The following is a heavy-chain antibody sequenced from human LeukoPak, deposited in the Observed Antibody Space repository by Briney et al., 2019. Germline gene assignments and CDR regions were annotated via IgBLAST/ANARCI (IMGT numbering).Heavy chain of an antibody. Sequence: GRSLRLSCAASGFTFSSYGMHWVRQAPGKGLEWVAVISYDGSNKYYADSVKGRFTISRDNSKNTLYLQMNSLRAEDTAVYYCAKDQGLANMDVWGQGTTVTVS. CDR1: GFTFSSYG. D-gene: IGHD2-21*01. J-gene: IGHJ6*02. V-gene: IGHV3-30*18. CDR3: AKDQGLANMDV. CDR2: ISYDGSNK.